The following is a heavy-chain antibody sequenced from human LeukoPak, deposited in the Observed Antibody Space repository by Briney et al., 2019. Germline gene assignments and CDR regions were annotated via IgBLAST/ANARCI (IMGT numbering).Heavy chain of an antibody. J-gene: IGHJ5*02. D-gene: IGHD6-13*01. CDR3: ARDVWDIAAAGTVWFDP. CDR1: GFTFSSYE. CDR2: ISSSGSTI. Sequence: PGGSLRLSCAASGFTFSSYEMNRVRQAPGKGLEWVSYISSSGSTIYYADSVKGRFTISRDNAKNSLYLQMNSLRAEDTAVYYCARDVWDIAAAGTVWFDPWGQGTLVTVSS. V-gene: IGHV3-48*03.